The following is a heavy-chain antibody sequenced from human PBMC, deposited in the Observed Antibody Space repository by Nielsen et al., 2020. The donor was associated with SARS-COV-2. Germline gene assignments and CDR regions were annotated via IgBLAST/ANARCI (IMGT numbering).Heavy chain of an antibody. J-gene: IGHJ4*02. CDR1: GFTFSDYY. CDR2: ISSSSSYT. CDR3: AAESVDTAMVDY. V-gene: IGHV3-11*03. Sequence: GESLKISCAASGFTFSDYYMSWIRQAPGKGLEWVSYISSSSSYTNYADSVKGRFTISRDNAKNSLYLQMNNLRAEDTAVYYCAAESVDTAMVDYWGQGTLVTVSS. D-gene: IGHD5-18*01.